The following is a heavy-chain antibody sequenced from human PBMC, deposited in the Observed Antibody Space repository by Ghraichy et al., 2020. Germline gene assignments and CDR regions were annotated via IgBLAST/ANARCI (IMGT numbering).Heavy chain of an antibody. CDR2: IWYDGSNK. CDR3: ARDGDYPIAVAPWGYYYGMDV. D-gene: IGHD6-19*01. Sequence: GGTLRLSCAASGFTFSSYGMHWVRQAPGKGLEWVAVIWYDGSNKYYADSVKGRFTISRDNSKNTLYLQMNSLRAEDTAVYYCARDGDYPIAVAPWGYYYGMDVWGQGTTVTVSS. J-gene: IGHJ6*02. CDR1: GFTFSSYG. V-gene: IGHV3-33*01.